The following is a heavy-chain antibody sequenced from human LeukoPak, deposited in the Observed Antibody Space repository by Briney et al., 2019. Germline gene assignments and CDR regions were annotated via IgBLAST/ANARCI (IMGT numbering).Heavy chain of an antibody. CDR1: DGSVSSYY. J-gene: IGHJ4*01. CDR3: AASSGSGNYFAY. Sequence: SETLSLTCTVSDGSVSSYYWNWVRQPPGKGLEWIGYNSYSGSANYNPSLKSRVTISLDTSRNQFALKMSSVTAADTAVYYCAASSGSGNYFAYRGRGILVTVAS. V-gene: IGHV4-59*02. CDR2: NSYSGSA. D-gene: IGHD3-10*01.